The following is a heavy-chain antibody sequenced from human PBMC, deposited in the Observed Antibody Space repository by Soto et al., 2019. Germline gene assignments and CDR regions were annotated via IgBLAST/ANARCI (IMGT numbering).Heavy chain of an antibody. CDR3: ARDHDYYDSSGYYGY. Sequence: EVQLVESGGGLVQPGGSLRLSCAASGFTFSSYSMNWVRQAPGKGLEWVSCISSSSSTIYYADSVKGRFTISRDNAKNSLYLQMNSLRDEDTAVYYCARDHDYYDSSGYYGYWGQGTLVTVSS. V-gene: IGHV3-48*02. J-gene: IGHJ4*02. CDR2: ISSSSSTI. D-gene: IGHD3-22*01. CDR1: GFTFSSYS.